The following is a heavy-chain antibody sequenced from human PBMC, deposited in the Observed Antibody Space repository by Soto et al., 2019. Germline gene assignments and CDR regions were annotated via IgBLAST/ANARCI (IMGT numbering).Heavy chain of an antibody. D-gene: IGHD2-15*01. CDR3: AKVGGYCSGGSCYPPPDY. CDR1: GFTFSSYV. CDR2: ISGSGGST. Sequence: GGSLRLSCAASGFTFSSYVMSWVRQAPGKGLEWVSAISGSGGSTYYADSVKGRFTISRDNSKNTLYLQMNSLRAEDTAVYYCAKVGGYCSGGSCYPPPDYWGQGTLVTVSS. J-gene: IGHJ4*02. V-gene: IGHV3-23*01.